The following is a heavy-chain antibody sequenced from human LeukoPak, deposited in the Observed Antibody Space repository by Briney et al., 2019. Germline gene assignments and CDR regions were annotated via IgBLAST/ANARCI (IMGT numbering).Heavy chain of an antibody. J-gene: IGHJ5*02. CDR2: IYYSGST. V-gene: IGHV4-39*07. CDR3: ARVPNEKWFGDVVWFDP. D-gene: IGHD3-10*01. CDR1: GGSISSSSYY. Sequence: SETLSLTCTVSGGSISSSSYYWGWIRQPPGKGLEWIGSIYYSGSTYYNPSLKSRVTISVDTSKNQFSLKLSSVTAADTAVYYCARVPNEKWFGDVVWFDPWGQGTLVTVSS.